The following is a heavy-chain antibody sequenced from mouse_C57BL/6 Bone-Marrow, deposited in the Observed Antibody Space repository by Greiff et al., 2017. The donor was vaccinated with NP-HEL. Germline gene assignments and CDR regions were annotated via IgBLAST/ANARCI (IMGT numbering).Heavy chain of an antibody. CDR1: GYTFTDYE. V-gene: IGHV1-15*01. Sequence: QVQLQQSGAELVRPGASVTLSCKASGYTFTDYEMHWVKQTPVHGLEWIGAIDPETGGTAYNQNFKGKAILTADKSSSTAYMELRSLTSEDSAVYYCTRPSITTVVATGAMDDWGQGTSVTVSS. J-gene: IGHJ4*01. D-gene: IGHD1-1*01. CDR3: TRPSITTVVATGAMDD. CDR2: IDPETGGT.